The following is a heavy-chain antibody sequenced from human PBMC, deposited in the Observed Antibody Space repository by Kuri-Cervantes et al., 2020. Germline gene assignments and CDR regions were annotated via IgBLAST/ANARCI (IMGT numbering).Heavy chain of an antibody. Sequence: ASVKVSCKASGYTFTSYYMHWVRQAPGQGLEWMGIINPSGGSTSYAQKFQGRVTMTRDTSTSTVYMELSSLRSEDTAVYYCAREIFGVVIDRVNWFDPWGQGTLVTVSS. J-gene: IGHJ5*02. V-gene: IGHV1-46*01. CDR3: AREIFGVVIDRVNWFDP. CDR1: GYTFTSYY. D-gene: IGHD3-3*01. CDR2: INPSGGST.